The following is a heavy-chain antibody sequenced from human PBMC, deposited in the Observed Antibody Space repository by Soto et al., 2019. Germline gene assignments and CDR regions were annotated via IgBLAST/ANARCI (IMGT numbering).Heavy chain of an antibody. D-gene: IGHD3-3*01. CDR3: ARGGRGYDFWSGYYTAEYFQH. J-gene: IGHJ1*01. CDR1: VTVSSNY. Sequence: GGSLRLSWGVTVSSNYMSWVRQAPGKGLEWVSVIYSGGSTYYADSVKGRFTISRDNSKNTLYLQMNNLRAEDTAVYYCARGGRGYDFWSGYYTAEYFQHWGQGTLVTVSS. V-gene: IGHV3-53*01. CDR2: IYSGGST.